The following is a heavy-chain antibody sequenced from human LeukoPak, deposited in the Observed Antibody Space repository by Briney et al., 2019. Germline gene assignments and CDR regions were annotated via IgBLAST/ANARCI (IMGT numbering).Heavy chain of an antibody. D-gene: IGHD3-16*01. CDR2: INYSGST. Sequence: PSETLSLTCTVSGGSISSYYWSWIRQPPGKGLEWIGNINYSGSTNYNPSLKSRVTISVDTSKNQFSLKLSSVTAADTAVYYCAKDLRYDYVWGSYVVMGWVFDYWGQGTLVTVSS. J-gene: IGHJ4*02. V-gene: IGHV4-59*01. CDR3: AKDLRYDYVWGSYVVMGWVFDY. CDR1: GGSISSYY.